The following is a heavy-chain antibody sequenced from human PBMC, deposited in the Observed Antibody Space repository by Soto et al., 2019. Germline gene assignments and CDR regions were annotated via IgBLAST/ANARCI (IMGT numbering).Heavy chain of an antibody. Sequence: QVQLQESGPGLVKPSETLSLTCTVSGGSISSYYWSWIRQPPGKGLEWIGYIYYSGSTNYNPSHKSRVTISVDTSKNQFSLKLSSVTAADTAVYYCARVDLYSSSWYLYYYGMDVWGQGTTVTVSS. CDR2: IYYSGST. J-gene: IGHJ6*02. CDR3: ARVDLYSSSWYLYYYGMDV. D-gene: IGHD6-13*01. CDR1: GGSISSYY. V-gene: IGHV4-59*01.